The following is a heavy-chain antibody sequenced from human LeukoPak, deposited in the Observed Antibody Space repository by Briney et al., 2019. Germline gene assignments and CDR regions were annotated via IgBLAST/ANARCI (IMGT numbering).Heavy chain of an antibody. D-gene: IGHD6-19*01. CDR3: ARDADPHTSGWYY. CDR2: INQDGSEI. V-gene: IGHV3-7*01. Sequence: QSGGSLRLSCAASGFSFSSYWMSWVRQAPGKGLEWVANINQDGSEIYYVDSVKGRFTISRDNAKNSLFLQMSGLRADDTAVYYCARDADPHTSGWYYWGQGNLVTVSS. CDR1: GFSFSSYW. J-gene: IGHJ4*02.